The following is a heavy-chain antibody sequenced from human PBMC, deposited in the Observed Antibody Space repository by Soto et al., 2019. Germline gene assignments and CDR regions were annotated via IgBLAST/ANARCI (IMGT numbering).Heavy chain of an antibody. J-gene: IGHJ6*02. CDR3: ARGRYLGYCISTSCYLFPSDYGMDV. V-gene: IGHV1-69*13. CDR1: GGTFSSYA. CDR2: IIPIFGTA. D-gene: IGHD2-2*01. Sequence: SVEVSCKASGGTFSSYAISWVRQAPGQGLEWMGGIIPIFGTANYAQKFQGRVTITADESTSTAYMELSSLRSEDTAVYYCARGRYLGYCISTSCYLFPSDYGMDVWGQGTTVTVSS.